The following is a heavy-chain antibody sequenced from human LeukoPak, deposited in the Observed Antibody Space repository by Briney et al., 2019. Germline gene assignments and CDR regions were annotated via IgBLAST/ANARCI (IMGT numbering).Heavy chain of an antibody. D-gene: IGHD3-9*01. V-gene: IGHV4-59*08. CDR3: ATAFDWLSEFEN. Sequence: PSETLSLTCTVSGGSISSYYWSWIRQPPGKGLEWIGYIYYSGSTNYNPSLKSRVTISVDTSKNQVSLKLSSVTAADTAVYYCATAFDWLSEFENWGQGILVTVSS. CDR2: IYYSGST. CDR1: GGSISSYY. J-gene: IGHJ4*02.